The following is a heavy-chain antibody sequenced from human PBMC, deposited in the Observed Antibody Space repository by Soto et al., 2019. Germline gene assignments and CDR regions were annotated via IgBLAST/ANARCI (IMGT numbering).Heavy chain of an antibody. CDR1: GFTFSSYA. D-gene: IGHD2-15*01. J-gene: IGHJ2*01. Sequence: EEQLLESGGGLIQPGGSLRLACAASGFTFSSYAMTWVRQAPGKGLEWVSSISFSDGGTYYADSVKGRLTISRDNSKNPLFLQMHSLRVEDTAVYYCVKDDRILGRRYFDLWGRGTLVTVSS. CDR2: ISFSDGGT. CDR3: VKDDRILGRRYFDL. V-gene: IGHV3-23*01.